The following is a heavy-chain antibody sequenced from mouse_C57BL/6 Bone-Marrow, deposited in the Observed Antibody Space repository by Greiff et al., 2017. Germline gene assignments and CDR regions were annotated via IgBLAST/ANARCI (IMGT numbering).Heavy chain of an antibody. J-gene: IGHJ2*01. CDR1: GYTFTSYG. D-gene: IGHD1-1*02. V-gene: IGHV1-81*01. Sequence: QVQLQQSGAELARPGASVKLSCKASGYTFTSYGISWVKQRTGQGLEWIGEIYPRSGNTYYNEKFKGKATLTADKSSSTAYMELRRLTSEDSAVYLCACYGYWGQGTTLTVSS. CDR2: IYPRSGNT. CDR3: ACYGY.